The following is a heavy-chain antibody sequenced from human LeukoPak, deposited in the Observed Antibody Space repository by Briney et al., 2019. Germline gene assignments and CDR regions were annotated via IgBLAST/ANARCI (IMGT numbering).Heavy chain of an antibody. CDR3: ARDPVWFGELPTYFDY. CDR2: LSGNGNTI. J-gene: IGHJ4*02. CDR1: GFTFSTYA. V-gene: IGHV3-23*01. Sequence: PGGSLRLSCAASGFTFSTYAKSWVRQAPGKGLECVSALSGNGNTIYYADSVKGRFTISRDNSKNTLSLQMNSLRAEDTAVYYCARDPVWFGELPTYFDYWGQGTLVTVSS. D-gene: IGHD3-10*01.